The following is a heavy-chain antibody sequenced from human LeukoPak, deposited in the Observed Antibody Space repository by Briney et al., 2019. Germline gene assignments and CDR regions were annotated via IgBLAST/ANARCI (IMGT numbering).Heavy chain of an antibody. CDR1: GGTFSSYA. V-gene: IGHV1-69*13. Sequence: SVKVSCKASGGTFSSYAISWVRQAPGQGLEWMGGIIPIFGTANYAQKFQGRVTITADESTSTAYMELSSLRSEDTAVYYCARGLRHFDWLLNFDYWGQGTLVTVSS. J-gene: IGHJ4*02. D-gene: IGHD3-9*01. CDR2: IIPIFGTA. CDR3: ARGLRHFDWLLNFDY.